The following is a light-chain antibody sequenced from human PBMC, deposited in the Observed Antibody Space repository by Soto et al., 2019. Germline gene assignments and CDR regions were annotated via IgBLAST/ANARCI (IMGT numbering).Light chain of an antibody. CDR2: NVS. V-gene: IGKV2-30*01. J-gene: IGKJ1*01. CDR3: MHSIDWPWT. CDR1: LSLVFRDGNTY. Sequence: VLTQSPLSVSVTVGQPASISCRTSLSLVFRDGNTYLHWFQQRPGQSPRRLIENVSTRDSGVPDRFTGSGSGTDFTLEISRVEAEDVGMYYCMHSIDWPWTFGQGTKVDIK.